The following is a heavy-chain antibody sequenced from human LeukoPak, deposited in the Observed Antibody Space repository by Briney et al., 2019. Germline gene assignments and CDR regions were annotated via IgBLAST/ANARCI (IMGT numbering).Heavy chain of an antibody. D-gene: IGHD5-18*01. CDR1: GGSFSGYY. CDR3: ARVGGSYGYWFDP. J-gene: IGHJ5*02. CDR2: INHTGST. Sequence: SETLSLTCAVYGGSFSGYYWSWIRQPPGKGLEWIGEINHTGSTNHNPSLKSRVTISVDTSKNQFSLKLSSVTAADTAVYYCARVGGSYGYWFDPWGQGTLVTVSS. V-gene: IGHV4-34*01.